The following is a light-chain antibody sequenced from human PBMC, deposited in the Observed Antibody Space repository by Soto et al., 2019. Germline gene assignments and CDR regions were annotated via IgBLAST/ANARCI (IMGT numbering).Light chain of an antibody. CDR1: SSDVGGYNY. CDR2: EVS. CDR3: SSYAGSNNFVV. J-gene: IGLJ2*01. V-gene: IGLV2-8*01. Sequence: QSALTQPPSASGSPGQSVTISCTGTSSDVGGYNYVSWYQQHPGKAPKLMIYEVSKRPSGVPDRFSGSKSGNTASLTVSGLRAEDEADYYCSSYAGSNNFVVFGGGTQLTVL.